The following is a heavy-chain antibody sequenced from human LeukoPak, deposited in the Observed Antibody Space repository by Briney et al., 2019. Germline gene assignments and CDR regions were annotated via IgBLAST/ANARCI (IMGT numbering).Heavy chain of an antibody. V-gene: IGHV3-21*01. J-gene: IGHJ4*02. CDR1: GFTFSSYW. Sequence: PGGSLRLSCAASGFTFSSYWMSWVRQAPGKGLEWVSSISSRSSYIYYADSVKGRFTISRDNAWNSLYLQMNSLRAEDTAEYYCARAMAGPAEEYYLDYWGRGTLVTVSS. CDR3: ARAMAGPAEEYYLDY. D-gene: IGHD2/OR15-2a*01. CDR2: ISSRSSYI.